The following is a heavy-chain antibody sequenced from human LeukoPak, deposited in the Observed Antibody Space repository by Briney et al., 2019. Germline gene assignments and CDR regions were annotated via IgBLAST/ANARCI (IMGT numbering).Heavy chain of an antibody. CDR1: GFTFSSYG. Sequence: GGSLRLSCAASGFTFSSYGMHWVRQAPGKGLEWVAFIRYDGSNKYYADSVKGRFTISRDNSKNSLYLQMNSLRAEDTAVYYCARDSSSWSPPGHDFDYWGQGTLVTVSS. CDR2: IRYDGSNK. D-gene: IGHD6-13*01. CDR3: ARDSSSWSPPGHDFDY. J-gene: IGHJ4*02. V-gene: IGHV3-30*02.